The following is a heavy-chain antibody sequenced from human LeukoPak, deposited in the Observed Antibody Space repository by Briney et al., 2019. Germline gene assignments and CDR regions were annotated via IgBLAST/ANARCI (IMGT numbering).Heavy chain of an antibody. CDR1: GFTFSSYG. Sequence: QPGGSLRLSCAASGFTFSSYGMNRVRQAPGKGLEWVSYISSSSSTIYYADSVKGRFTISRDNAKNSLYLQMNSLRAEDTAVYYCARGLQPLTGYSKKSPLDYWGQGTLVTVSS. CDR3: ARGLQPLTGYSKKSPLDY. D-gene: IGHD3-9*01. J-gene: IGHJ4*02. V-gene: IGHV3-48*01. CDR2: ISSSSSTI.